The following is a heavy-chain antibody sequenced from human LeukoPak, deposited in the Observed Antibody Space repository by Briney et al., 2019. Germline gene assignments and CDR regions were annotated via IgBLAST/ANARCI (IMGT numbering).Heavy chain of an antibody. CDR3: ARASYSYDISGWVPFDY. Sequence: SETLSLTCAVYGGSFSGYYWSWIRQPPGKGLEWIGEINHSGSTNYNPSLKSRVTISGDTSENQFSLRLSSVTAADTAVYYCARASYSYDISGWVPFDYWGQGTLVTVSS. CDR1: GGSFSGYY. CDR2: INHSGST. V-gene: IGHV4-34*01. J-gene: IGHJ4*02. D-gene: IGHD3-22*01.